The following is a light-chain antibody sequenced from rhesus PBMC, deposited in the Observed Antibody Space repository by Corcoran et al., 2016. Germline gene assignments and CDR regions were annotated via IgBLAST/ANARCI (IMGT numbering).Light chain of an antibody. CDR3: QQYKSYPYS. Sequence: DIQMTQSPSSLSASVGDTVTITCRASQGISSYLNWFQQKPGKAPKLLIYAATTLHSGVPSRFSGSGSGTDFTLTISSLQPEDFATYYCQQYKSYPYSFGQGTKVEIK. CDR1: QGISSY. V-gene: IGKV1-28*02. CDR2: AAT. J-gene: IGKJ2*01.